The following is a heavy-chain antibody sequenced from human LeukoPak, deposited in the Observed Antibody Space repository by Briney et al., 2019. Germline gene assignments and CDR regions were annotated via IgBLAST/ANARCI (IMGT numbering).Heavy chain of an antibody. J-gene: IGHJ4*02. Sequence: ASVKVSCKASGYTFTSYGISWVRQAPGQGLEWMGWISTYNGNTNYAQKLQGRVTMTTDTSTSTAYMELSSLRSEDTAVYYCARKGAITMVRGVIIYDDYWGQGTLVTVSS. V-gene: IGHV1-18*01. CDR1: GYTFTSYG. CDR2: ISTYNGNT. CDR3: ARKGAITMVRGVIIYDDY. D-gene: IGHD3-10*01.